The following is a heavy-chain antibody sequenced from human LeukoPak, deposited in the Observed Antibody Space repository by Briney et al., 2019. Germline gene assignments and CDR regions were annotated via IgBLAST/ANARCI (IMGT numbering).Heavy chain of an antibody. V-gene: IGHV3-21*01. D-gene: IGHD3-9*01. CDR2: ISSSSSYI. J-gene: IGHJ4*02. Sequence: GGSLRLSWEASGFTFTTYSMTWVRQAPGKGLEWVSSISSSSSYIYYADSVKGRFTISRDNAKNSLYLQMNSLRAEDTAVYYCARGQDILTGYYRYWGQGTLVTVSS. CDR3: ARGQDILTGYYRY. CDR1: GFTFTTYS.